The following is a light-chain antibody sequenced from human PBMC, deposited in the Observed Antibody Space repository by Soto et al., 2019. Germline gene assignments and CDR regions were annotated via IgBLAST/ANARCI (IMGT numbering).Light chain of an antibody. CDR2: DAS. CDR1: QSVSVN. V-gene: IGKV3-15*01. CDR3: HQYNNWPSS. J-gene: IGKJ3*01. Sequence: ETVMTQSPATLSGSPGERATLSCRTSQSVSVNLAWYQQKPGQAPRLLIYDASITATGIPARFSGSGSGTEFSLTISSLQSEDFAVYYCHQYNNWPSSFGPGTKVQIK.